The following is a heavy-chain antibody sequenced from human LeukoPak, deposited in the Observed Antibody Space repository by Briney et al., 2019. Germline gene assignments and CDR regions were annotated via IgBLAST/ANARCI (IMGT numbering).Heavy chain of an antibody. J-gene: IGHJ4*02. V-gene: IGHV4-39*07. CDR1: GGSVSTSDYY. CDR2: VFYTGKT. Sequence: SETLSLTCTVSGGSVSTSDYYWGWIRQSPVKGLEWIGDVFYTGKTNYNPSLRGRATISIDTSRNQFSLKLTYVTAADSAVYYCARVFDSWGQGTLVTVSS. CDR3: ARVFDS.